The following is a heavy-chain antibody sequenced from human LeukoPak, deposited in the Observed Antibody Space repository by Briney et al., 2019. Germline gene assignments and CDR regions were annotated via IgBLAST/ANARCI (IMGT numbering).Heavy chain of an antibody. J-gene: IGHJ4*02. V-gene: IGHV4-39*07. CDR1: GGSVSTSDYY. CDR2: VFYTGKT. Sequence: SETLSLTCTVSGGSVSTSDYYWGWIRQSPVKGLEWIGDVFYTGKTNYNPSLRGRATISIDTSRNQFSLKLTYVTAADSAVYYCARVFDSWGQGTLVTVSS. CDR3: ARVFDS.